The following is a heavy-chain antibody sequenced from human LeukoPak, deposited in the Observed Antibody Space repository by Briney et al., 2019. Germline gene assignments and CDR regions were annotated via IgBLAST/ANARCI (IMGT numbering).Heavy chain of an antibody. D-gene: IGHD1-26*01. V-gene: IGHV4-34*01. CDR2: INHSGST. Sequence: SETLSLTCAVYGGSFSGYYWSWIRQPPGKGLEWIGEINHSGSTNYNPSLKSRVTISVDTSKNQFSLKLSSVTAADTAVYYCARDPYSGNYGADYYYYMDVWGKGTTVTISS. J-gene: IGHJ6*03. CDR3: ARDPYSGNYGADYYYYMDV. CDR1: GGSFSGYY.